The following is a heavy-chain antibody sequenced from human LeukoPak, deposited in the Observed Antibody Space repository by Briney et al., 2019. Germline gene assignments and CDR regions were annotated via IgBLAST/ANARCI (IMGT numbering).Heavy chain of an antibody. V-gene: IGHV4-34*01. CDR2: INHSGST. CDR1: GGSFSGYY. Sequence: SETLSLTCAVYGGSFSGYYWSWIRQPPGKGLEWIGEINHSGSTNYNPSLKSRVTISVDTSKNQFSLKLSSVTAADTAVYYCARQSRLRRGFDPWGQGTLVTVSS. D-gene: IGHD3-16*01. CDR3: ARQSRLRRGFDP. J-gene: IGHJ5*02.